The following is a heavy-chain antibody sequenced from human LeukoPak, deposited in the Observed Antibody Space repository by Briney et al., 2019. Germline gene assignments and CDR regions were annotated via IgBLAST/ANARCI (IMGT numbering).Heavy chain of an antibody. Sequence: SVKVSCKASGGTFSSYAISWVRQAPGQGLEWMGRIIPILGIANYAQKFQGRVTITADKSTSTAYMELSSLRSEDTAVYYCASLVAGTYHYYYGMDVWGQGTTVTVSS. D-gene: IGHD6-19*01. V-gene: IGHV1-69*04. CDR3: ASLVAGTYHYYYGMDV. CDR2: IIPILGIA. CDR1: GGTFSSYA. J-gene: IGHJ6*02.